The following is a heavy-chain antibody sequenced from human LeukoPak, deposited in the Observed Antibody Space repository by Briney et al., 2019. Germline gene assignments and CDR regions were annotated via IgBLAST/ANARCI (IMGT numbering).Heavy chain of an antibody. Sequence: GGSLRLSCAASGFTFSDYYMSWIRQAPGKGLEWVSYISGSGTTIYYADSVKGRFTISRDNAKNSLYLQMNSLRAEDTAVYYCAKDRESYYCSSTNCYLDYWGQGTLVTVSS. CDR2: ISGSGTTI. V-gene: IGHV3-11*04. CDR3: AKDRESYYCSSTNCYLDY. J-gene: IGHJ4*02. CDR1: GFTFSDYY. D-gene: IGHD2-2*01.